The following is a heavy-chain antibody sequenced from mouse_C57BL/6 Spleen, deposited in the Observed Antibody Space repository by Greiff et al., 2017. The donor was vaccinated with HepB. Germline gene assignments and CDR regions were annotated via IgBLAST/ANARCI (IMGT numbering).Heavy chain of an antibody. CDR3: ARRDDGSSWTY. D-gene: IGHD1-1*01. V-gene: IGHV5-6*01. Sequence: EVQRVESGGDLVKPGGSLKLSCAASGFTFSSYGMSWVRQTPDKRLEWVATISSGGSYNYYPDSVKGRFTISRDNAKNTLYLQMSSLKSEDTAMYYCARRDDGSSWTYWGQGTLVTVSA. CDR1: GFTFSSYG. CDR2: ISSGGSYN. J-gene: IGHJ3*01.